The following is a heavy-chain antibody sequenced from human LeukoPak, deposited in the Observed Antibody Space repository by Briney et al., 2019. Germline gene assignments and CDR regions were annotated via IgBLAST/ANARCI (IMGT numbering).Heavy chain of an antibody. V-gene: IGHV1-2*02. CDR2: INPNSGGT. J-gene: IGHJ4*02. D-gene: IGHD5-12*01. CDR3: AGLSGYDPYYFDY. Sequence: ASVKVSCKASGYSFTGCYMHCVRQAPGQGLEWMGCINPNSGGTDYAQKFQGRVTMTRDTSISTAYMELSRLTSDDTAVYYCAGLSGYDPYYFDYWGQGTLVAVSS. CDR1: GYSFTGCY.